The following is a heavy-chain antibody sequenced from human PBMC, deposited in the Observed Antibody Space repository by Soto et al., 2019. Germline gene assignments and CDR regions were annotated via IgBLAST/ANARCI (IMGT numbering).Heavy chain of an antibody. Sequence: QITLKESGPTLVKPTQTLTLTCTFSGFSLSTSGVGVGWIRQPPGKALEWLALIYWDDDKRYSPSLKSRLTIPRDTSKHQVVLTMTNMAPVHTATYYCAHAPTLDIVVVPACESDYYYYGMDVWGQGTTVTVSS. D-gene: IGHD2-2*03. CDR3: AHAPTLDIVVVPACESDYYYYGMDV. CDR2: IYWDDDK. V-gene: IGHV2-5*02. J-gene: IGHJ6*02. CDR1: GFSLSTSGVG.